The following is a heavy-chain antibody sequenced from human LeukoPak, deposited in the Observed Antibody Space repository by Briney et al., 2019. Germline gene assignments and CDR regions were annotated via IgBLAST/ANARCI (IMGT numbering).Heavy chain of an antibody. CDR2: IWYDGSKT. D-gene: IGHD1-26*01. Sequence: GGSLRLSCAASGFTFRSHGMQWVRQAPGKGLEWVAVIWYDGSKTYYADSVKGRFTISRDNSKNTLYLQMNSLRAEDTAVYYCARGWDSLDYWGQGTLVTVSS. CDR1: GFTFRSHG. CDR3: ARGWDSLDY. V-gene: IGHV3-33*01. J-gene: IGHJ4*02.